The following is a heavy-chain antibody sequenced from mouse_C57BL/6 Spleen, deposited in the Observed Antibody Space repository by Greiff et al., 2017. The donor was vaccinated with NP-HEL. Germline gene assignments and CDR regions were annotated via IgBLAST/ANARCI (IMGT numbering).Heavy chain of an antibody. CDR3: ARIMNYYFDY. CDR2: ISSGSSTI. V-gene: IGHV5-17*01. J-gene: IGHJ2*01. CDR1: GFTFSDYG. Sequence: EVQLVESGGGLVKPGGSLKLSCAASGFTFSDYGMHWVRQAPEKGLEWVAYISSGSSTIYYADTVKGRFTISRDNAKNTLFLQMTSLRSEDTAMYYCARIMNYYFDYWGQGTTLTVSS.